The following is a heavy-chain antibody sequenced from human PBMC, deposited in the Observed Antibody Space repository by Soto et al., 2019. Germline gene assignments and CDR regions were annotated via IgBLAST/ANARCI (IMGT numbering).Heavy chain of an antibody. D-gene: IGHD3-10*01. CDR2: IYYSGTT. CDR1: GGSIRSYH. CDR3: ARVPGRGGMDV. J-gene: IGHJ6*02. V-gene: IGHV4-59*01. Sequence: QVQLQESGPELVKPSETLSLTCTVSGGSIRSYHWSWIRQPPGMGLEWIGYIYYSGTTKYSPSLQSRVTFSVATSKNQFSLKLTSLTAADTAIYYCARVPGRGGMDVWGPGTTVTVSS.